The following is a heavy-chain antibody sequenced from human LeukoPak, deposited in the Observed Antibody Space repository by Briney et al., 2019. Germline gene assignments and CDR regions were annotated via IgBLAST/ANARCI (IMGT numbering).Heavy chain of an antibody. CDR1: GFTFSSYW. J-gene: IGHJ4*02. CDR2: IKQDGSEK. D-gene: IGHD2-2*01. CDR3: ASGGGGVVVPAARRPFDY. Sequence: GGSLRLSCAASGFTFSSYWMSWVRQAPGKGLEWVANIKQDGSEKYYVDSVKGRFTISRDNAKNSLYLQMNRLRAEDTAVYYCASGGGGVVVPAARRPFDYWGQGTLVTVSS. V-gene: IGHV3-7*01.